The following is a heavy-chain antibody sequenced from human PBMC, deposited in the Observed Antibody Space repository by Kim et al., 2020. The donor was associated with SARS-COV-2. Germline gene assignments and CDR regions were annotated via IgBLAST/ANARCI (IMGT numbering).Heavy chain of an antibody. CDR1: GFTFSSYG. V-gene: IGHV3-23*01. J-gene: IGHJ6*02. D-gene: IGHD3-10*01. CDR2: ISNSGAGT. CDR3: AKDRVIRYYYGSGSYSSGMDV. Sequence: GGSLRLSCEASGFTFSSYGMSWVRQAPGKGLEWVSGISNSGAGTYYADSVKGRFTISRDNSRNTLYLQMNRLRAEDRAVYYCAKDRVIRYYYGSGSYSSGMDVWGQGTTVTVSS.